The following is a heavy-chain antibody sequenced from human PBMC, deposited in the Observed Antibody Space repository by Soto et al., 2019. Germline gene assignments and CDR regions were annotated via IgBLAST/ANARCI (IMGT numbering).Heavy chain of an antibody. CDR2: ISAYNGNT. D-gene: IGHD3-22*01. V-gene: IGHV1-18*04. CDR1: GYTFTSYG. CDR3: ARDQRFYYDNSGPEAFDI. Sequence: ASVKVSCKASGYTFTSYGISWVRQAPGQGLEWMGWISAYNGNTNYAQKLRGRATMTTDTSTSTAYMELRSLRSDDTAVYYCARDQRFYYDNSGPEAFDIWGQGTMVTVSS. J-gene: IGHJ3*02.